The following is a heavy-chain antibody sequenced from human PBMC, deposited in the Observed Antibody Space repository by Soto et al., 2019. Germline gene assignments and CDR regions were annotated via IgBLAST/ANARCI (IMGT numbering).Heavy chain of an antibody. CDR2: ISGSGGST. CDR3: AKGLKYQVVAATDDY. J-gene: IGHJ4*02. CDR1: GFTFSSYA. Sequence: LRLSCAASGFTFSSYAMSWVRQAPGKGLEWVSAISGSGGSTYYADSVKGRFTISRDNSKNTLYLQMNSLRAEDTAVYYCAKGLKYQVVAATDDYWGQGTLVTVSS. V-gene: IGHV3-23*01. D-gene: IGHD2-15*01.